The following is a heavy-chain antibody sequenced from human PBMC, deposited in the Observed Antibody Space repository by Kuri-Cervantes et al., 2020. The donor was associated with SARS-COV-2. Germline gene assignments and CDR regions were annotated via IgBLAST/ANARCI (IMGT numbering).Heavy chain of an antibody. Sequence: GSLRLSCTVSGGSISSSSYYWGWIRQPPGKGLEWIGSIYYSGSTYYNPSLKSRVTISVDTSKNQFSLKLSSVTAADTAVYYCARSPGIAAAGTNWFDPWGQGTLVTVSS. CDR2: IYYSGST. V-gene: IGHV4-39*07. J-gene: IGHJ5*02. D-gene: IGHD6-13*01. CDR1: GGSISSSSYY. CDR3: ARSPGIAAAGTNWFDP.